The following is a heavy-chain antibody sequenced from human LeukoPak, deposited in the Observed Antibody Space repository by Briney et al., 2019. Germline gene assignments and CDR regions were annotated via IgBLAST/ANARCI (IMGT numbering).Heavy chain of an antibody. CDR1: GYTFTSYD. V-gene: IGHV1-8*03. CDR3: ARAPNVEMATISPFGY. D-gene: IGHD5-24*01. Sequence: ASVKVSCKASGYTFTSYDINWVRQATGQGLEWMGWMNPNSGNTGYAQKFQGRVTITRNTSISTAYMELSSLRSEDTAVYYCARAPNVEMATISPFGYWGQGTLVTVSS. CDR2: MNPNSGNT. J-gene: IGHJ4*02.